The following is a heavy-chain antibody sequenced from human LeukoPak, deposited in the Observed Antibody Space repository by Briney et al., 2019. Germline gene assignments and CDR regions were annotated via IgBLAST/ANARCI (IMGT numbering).Heavy chain of an antibody. CDR2: ISGSGSTT. CDR3: AKDPPSVVANAFHI. CDR1: GFTFSSSG. D-gene: IGHD5-12*01. J-gene: IGHJ3*02. Sequence: PGRSLRLSCAASGFTFSSSGMTWVRQAPGKGLEWVSTISGSGSTTYYADSVKRRFTISRENSKNTLYLPMDSLRADDTAVYSCAKDPPSVVANAFHIWGQGTMVTVSS. V-gene: IGHV3-23*01.